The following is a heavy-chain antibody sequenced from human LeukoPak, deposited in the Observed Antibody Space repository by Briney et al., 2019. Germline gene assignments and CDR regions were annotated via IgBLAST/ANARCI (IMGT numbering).Heavy chain of an antibody. V-gene: IGHV4-39*01. J-gene: IGHJ4*02. CDR3: ARLGDVEVNGGTLDY. D-gene: IGHD3-16*01. CDR1: GGSISGNYY. Sequence: SETLSLTCTVSGGSISGNYYWGWIRQPPGKGLEWIASIFYSGESNKSPSLKNRVTVSVDTSKNQFFLKLTSVTVADTAVYFCARLGDVEVNGGTLDYWGRGTLVTVSS. CDR2: IFYSGES.